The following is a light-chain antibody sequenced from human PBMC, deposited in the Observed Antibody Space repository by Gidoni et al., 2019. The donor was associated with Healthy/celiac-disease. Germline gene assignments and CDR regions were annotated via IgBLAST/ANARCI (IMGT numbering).Light chain of an antibody. CDR1: QGIINY. CDR2: AAS. Sequence: DIQMTQSPSSLSASVGDRVTITCRASQGIINYLAWFQQKPGQAPKFLIYAASILHSGGPSKFSGSGSGTYVTLTISSLQPEDFATYYCQQYNSYPITFGQGTRLEIK. V-gene: IGKV1-16*02. CDR3: QQYNSYPIT. J-gene: IGKJ5*01.